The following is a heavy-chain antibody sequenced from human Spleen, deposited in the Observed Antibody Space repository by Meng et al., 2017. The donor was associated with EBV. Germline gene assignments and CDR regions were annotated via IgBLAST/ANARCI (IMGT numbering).Heavy chain of an antibody. Sequence: QVQLVQAGAEWTQPGASVKVSCKASGYTFTGYYMHWGRQAPEQGLEWMGRINPNSGGTNYAQKFQGRVTMTRDTSIRTAYMELSRLRSDDTAVYYCARDCSSTSCSVDYWGQGTLVTVSS. CDR3: ARDCSSTSCSVDY. J-gene: IGHJ4*02. CDR1: GYTFTGYY. CDR2: INPNSGGT. V-gene: IGHV1-2*06. D-gene: IGHD2-2*01.